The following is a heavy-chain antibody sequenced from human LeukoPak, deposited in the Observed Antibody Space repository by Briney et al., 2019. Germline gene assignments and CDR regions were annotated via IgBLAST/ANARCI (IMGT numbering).Heavy chain of an antibody. J-gene: IGHJ6*02. Sequence: GGSLRLSCTPSGFTFSNYWMTWVRQAPGKGLEWVANINQDGSNRYYVDSVKGRFTISRDNAKNSLSLQLNNLRVEDTAVFYCARDLSATRPGPGYFYSMDVWGHGTTVTVSS. V-gene: IGHV3-7*01. D-gene: IGHD1-1*01. CDR1: GFTFSNYW. CDR2: INQDGSNR. CDR3: ARDLSATRPGPGYFYSMDV.